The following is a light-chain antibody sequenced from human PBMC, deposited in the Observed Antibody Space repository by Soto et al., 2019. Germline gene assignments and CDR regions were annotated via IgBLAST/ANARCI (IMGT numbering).Light chain of an antibody. CDR1: STDFVSYNR. Sequence: QSVLAQPPSVSGSPGQSVTISCTGTSTDFVSYNRVSWYQQPPGTAPKLIIYEASNRPSGFPDRFSGSKSGNTASLTISGLQAADEADYYCSLYTSENTYVFGTGPK. V-gene: IGLV2-18*01. CDR3: SLYTSENTYV. CDR2: EAS. J-gene: IGLJ1*01.